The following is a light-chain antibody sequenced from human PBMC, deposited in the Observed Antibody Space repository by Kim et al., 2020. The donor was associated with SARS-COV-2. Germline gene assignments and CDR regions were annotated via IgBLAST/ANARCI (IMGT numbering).Light chain of an antibody. Sequence: DIQLTQSPSFLSASVGDRVTITCRASQDISTFLAWYQQKPGKAPKLLIYAASTLHSGVPSTFSGSGSGTEFTLTISSLQPEDFATYYCQQLDSYPQVTFGEGTKVDIK. CDR3: QQLDSYPQVT. V-gene: IGKV1-9*01. CDR1: QDISTF. CDR2: AAS. J-gene: IGKJ4*01.